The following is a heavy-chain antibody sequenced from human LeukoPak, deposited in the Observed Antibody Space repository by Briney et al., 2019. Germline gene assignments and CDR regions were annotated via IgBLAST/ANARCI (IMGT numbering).Heavy chain of an antibody. Sequence: ASVKVSCKASGYTFTSYDINWVRQATGQGLEWMGWMNPNSGNTGYAQKFQGRVTMTRNTSISTAYMELSSLRSEDTAVYYCARPHLWSDYHSPLYYGMDVWGQGTTVTVSS. CDR1: GYTFTSYD. CDR3: ARPHLWSDYHSPLYYGMDV. V-gene: IGHV1-8*01. J-gene: IGHJ6*02. CDR2: MNPNSGNT. D-gene: IGHD3-3*01.